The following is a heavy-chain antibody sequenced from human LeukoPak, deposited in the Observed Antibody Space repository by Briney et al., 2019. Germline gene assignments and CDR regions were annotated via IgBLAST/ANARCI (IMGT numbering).Heavy chain of an antibody. D-gene: IGHD3-10*01. J-gene: IGHJ4*02. CDR1: GFTFSVYY. CDR2: ISSSGSTI. CDR3: AARYGSGSYYSDY. Sequence: GGSLRLSCAASGFTFSVYYMSWIRQAPGKGLEWVSYISSSGSTIYYADSVKGRFTISRDDAKNSLYLQMNSLRAEDTAVYYCAARYGSGSYYSDYWGQGTLVTVSS. V-gene: IGHV3-11*01.